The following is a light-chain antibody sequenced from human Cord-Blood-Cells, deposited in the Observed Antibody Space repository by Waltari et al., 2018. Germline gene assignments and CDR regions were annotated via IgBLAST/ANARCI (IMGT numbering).Light chain of an antibody. V-gene: IGKV1-39*01. CDR2: AAS. CDR1: QSISSY. J-gene: IGKJ2*02. CDR3: QQSYSTPPWT. Sequence: DIQMTQSPSSLSASVGYRVTITCRASQSISSYLNWYQQKPGKAPKLLIYAASSLQSGVPSRFSGSGSGTDFTLTISSLQPEDFATYYCQQSYSTPPWTFGQGTKLEIK.